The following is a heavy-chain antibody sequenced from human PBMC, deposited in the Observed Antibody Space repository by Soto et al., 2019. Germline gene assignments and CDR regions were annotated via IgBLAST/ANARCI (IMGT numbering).Heavy chain of an antibody. CDR3: ARETYFYGSGTYFSYYYGIDV. CDR1: GYTFTGYY. Sequence: VASVKVSCKASGYTFTGYYMHWVRQAPGQGLEWMGWINPNSGGTNYAQKFQGWVTMTRDTSISTAYMELSRLRSDDTAVYYSARETYFYGSGTYFSYYYGIDVWGQGTTVTVSS. CDR2: INPNSGGT. D-gene: IGHD3-10*01. V-gene: IGHV1-2*04. J-gene: IGHJ6*02.